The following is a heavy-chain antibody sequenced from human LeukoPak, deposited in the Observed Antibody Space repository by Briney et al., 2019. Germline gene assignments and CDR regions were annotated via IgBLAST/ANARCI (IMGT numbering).Heavy chain of an antibody. CDR2: ISAYDGNT. D-gene: IGHD5-18*01. J-gene: IGHJ4*02. CDR3: ARAVRGYSYAYLPY. V-gene: IGHV1-18*01. Sequence: GASVKVSCKASGYTFSSYGISWVRQAPGQGLEWMGWISAYDGNTDYAQNLQGRVTMTTDTSTSTAYMGLRSLRSDDTAVYYCARAVRGYSYAYLPYWGQGTLVTVSS. CDR1: GYTFSSYG.